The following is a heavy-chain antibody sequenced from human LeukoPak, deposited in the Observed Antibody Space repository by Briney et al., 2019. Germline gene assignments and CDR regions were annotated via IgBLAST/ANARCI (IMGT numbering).Heavy chain of an antibody. V-gene: IGHV3-21*01. Sequence: GGSLRLSCAASGFTFSSYSMNWVRQAPRKGLEWVSSISSSSSYIYYADSVKGRFIISRDNAKNSLYLQMNSLRAEDTAVYYCARGGDYVPFDYWGQGTLVTVSS. CDR3: ARGGDYVPFDY. J-gene: IGHJ4*02. D-gene: IGHD4-17*01. CDR1: GFTFSSYS. CDR2: ISSSSSYI.